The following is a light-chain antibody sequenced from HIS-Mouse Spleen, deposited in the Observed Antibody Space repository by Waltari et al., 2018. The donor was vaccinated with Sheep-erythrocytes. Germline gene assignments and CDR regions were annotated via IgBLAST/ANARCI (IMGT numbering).Light chain of an antibody. CDR3: CSYAGSYNHV. J-gene: IGLJ1*01. Sequence: QSALTQPRSVSGSPGQSVTISCTGTSSDAGGYNYVPWYQQHPGKAPKLMIYDVSKRPSGVPDRFSGSKSGNTASLTIPGLQAEDEADYYCCSYAGSYNHVFATGTKVTVL. CDR1: SSDAGGYNY. V-gene: IGLV2-11*01. CDR2: DVS.